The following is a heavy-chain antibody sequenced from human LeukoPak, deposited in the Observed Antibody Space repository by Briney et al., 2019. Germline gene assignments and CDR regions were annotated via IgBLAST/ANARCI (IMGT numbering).Heavy chain of an antibody. V-gene: IGHV4-59*01. D-gene: IGHD3-22*01. Sequence: SETLSLTCTVSGGSISSYYWSWIRQPPGMGLEWIGYIYYTGSTNYNPSLKSRVTISVDTSKNQFSLKLTSVTAEDTAVYYCARERRYYYDSSGYLCYFDYWGQGTLVTVSS. CDR3: ARERRYYYDSSGYLCYFDY. CDR1: GGSISSYY. CDR2: IYYTGST. J-gene: IGHJ4*02.